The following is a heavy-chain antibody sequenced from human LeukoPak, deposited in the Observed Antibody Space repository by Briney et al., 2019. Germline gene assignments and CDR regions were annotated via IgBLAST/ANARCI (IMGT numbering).Heavy chain of an antibody. CDR3: ARGQDIVVVVAATLFDY. Sequence: SETLSLTCTVSGGSISSYYWSWIRQPPGKGLEWIGYIYYSGSTNYNPSLKSRVTISVDTSKNQFSLKLSSVTAADTAVYYCARGQDIVVVVAATLFDYWGQGTLVTVSS. CDR1: GGSISSYY. D-gene: IGHD2-15*01. CDR2: IYYSGST. J-gene: IGHJ4*02. V-gene: IGHV4-59*12.